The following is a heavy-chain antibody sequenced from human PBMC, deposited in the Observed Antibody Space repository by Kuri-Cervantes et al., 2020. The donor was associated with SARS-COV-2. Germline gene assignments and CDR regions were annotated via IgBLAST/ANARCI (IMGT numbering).Heavy chain of an antibody. J-gene: IGHJ4*02. Sequence: GESLKISCAASGFTFSSYAMHWVRQAPGKGLEWVAVISYDGSNKYYADSVKGRFTISRDNAKNSLYLQMNSLRAEDTAVYYCARESLVGGTNDYWGQGTLVTVSS. CDR2: ISYDGSNK. CDR3: ARESLVGGTNDY. D-gene: IGHD1-26*01. CDR1: GFTFSSYA. V-gene: IGHV3-30-3*01.